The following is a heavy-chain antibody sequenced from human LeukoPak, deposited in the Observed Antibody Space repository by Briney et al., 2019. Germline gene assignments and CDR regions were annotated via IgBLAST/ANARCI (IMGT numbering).Heavy chain of an antibody. J-gene: IGHJ4*02. D-gene: IGHD5-24*01. CDR1: GFTFSSYA. CDR2: ISGSGGNT. Sequence: GGSLRLSCAASGFTFSSYAMSWVRQAPGKGLEWVSAISGSGGNTYYADSVKGRFTISRDSSKNTLYLQMNSLRAEDTAVYYCAKDNGVEMATDFDYWGQGTLVTVSS. CDR3: AKDNGVEMATDFDY. V-gene: IGHV3-23*01.